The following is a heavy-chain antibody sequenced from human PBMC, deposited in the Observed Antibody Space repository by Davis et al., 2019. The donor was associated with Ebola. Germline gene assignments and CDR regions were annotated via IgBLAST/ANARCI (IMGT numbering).Heavy chain of an antibody. CDR2: INPNSGGT. Sequence: ASVKVSCKASGYTFTGYYMHWVQQAPGQGLEWMGWINPNSGGTNYAQKFQGWVTMTRDTSISTAYMELSRLRSDDTAVYYCARVKEFTDYGMDVWGQGTTVTVSS. V-gene: IGHV1-2*04. J-gene: IGHJ6*02. D-gene: IGHD3-10*01. CDR1: GYTFTGYY. CDR3: ARVKEFTDYGMDV.